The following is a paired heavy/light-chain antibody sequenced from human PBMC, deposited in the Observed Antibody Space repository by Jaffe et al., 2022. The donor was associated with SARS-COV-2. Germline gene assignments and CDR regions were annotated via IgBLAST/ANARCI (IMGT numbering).Light chain of an antibody. V-gene: IGLV3-21*02. CDR3: QVWDSSSDHPGV. J-gene: IGLJ2*01. CDR2: DDS. Sequence: SYVLTQPPSVSVAPGQTARITCGGNNIGTESVHWYQKKPGQAPVLVVHDDSDRPSGIPERFSGSNSGNTATLTISRVEAGDEADYYCQVWDSSSDHPGVFGGGTKLTVL. CDR1: NIGTES.
Heavy chain of an antibody. CDR1: GFTFNDYA. D-gene: IGHD3-9*01. Sequence: EVQLVESGGDLVQPGRSLRLSCAASGFTFNDYAMHWARQAPGKGLEWVSGISWNSGSIRYADSVQGRFIISRDNAKNSLYLQMNSLRAEDTAFYYCARDKHDILTGPFDSWGLGTLVTVSS. J-gene: IGHJ4*02. CDR2: ISWNSGSI. V-gene: IGHV3-9*01. CDR3: ARDKHDILTGPFDS.